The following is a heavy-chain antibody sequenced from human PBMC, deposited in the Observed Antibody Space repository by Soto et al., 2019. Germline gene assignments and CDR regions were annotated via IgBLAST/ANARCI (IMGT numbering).Heavy chain of an antibody. Sequence: EVQLLESGGGLVQPGGSLRLSCAASGFTFSSYAMSWVRQAPGKGLEWVSAISGSGGSTYYADSVKGRFTISRDNSKNTLYLQMNSLRAEDTAVYYCAKDPLGLYYDSSGYRQSDDYWGQGTLVTVCS. D-gene: IGHD3-22*01. CDR3: AKDPLGLYYDSSGYRQSDDY. CDR2: ISGSGGST. CDR1: GFTFSSYA. J-gene: IGHJ4*02. V-gene: IGHV3-23*01.